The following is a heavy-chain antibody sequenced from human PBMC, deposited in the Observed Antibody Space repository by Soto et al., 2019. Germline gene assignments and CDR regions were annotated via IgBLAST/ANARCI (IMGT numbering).Heavy chain of an antibody. D-gene: IGHD3-16*02. CDR1: GFTFDSYA. CDR2: ISGSGGST. V-gene: IGHV3-23*01. Sequence: GGSLRLSCAAAGFTFDSYAMSWVRQAPGKGLEWVSAISGSGGSTYYADSVKGRFTISRDNSKNTLYLQMNSLRAEDTAVYYCAKDSNYDYVWGSYRFDYWGHGTLVTVSS. CDR3: AKDSNYDYVWGSYRFDY. J-gene: IGHJ4*01.